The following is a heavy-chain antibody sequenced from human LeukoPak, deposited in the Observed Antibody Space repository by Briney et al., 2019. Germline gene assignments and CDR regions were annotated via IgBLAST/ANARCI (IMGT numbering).Heavy chain of an antibody. Sequence: SETLSLTCTVSGGSISSSSYSWGWIRQPPGKGLEWIGSIYYSGSTYYNPSLKSRVTISVDTSKNQFSLKLSSVTAADTAVYYCARRDGYNTIDYWGQGTLVTVSS. CDR3: ARRDGYNTIDY. V-gene: IGHV4-39*01. J-gene: IGHJ4*02. CDR1: GGSISSSSYS. D-gene: IGHD5-24*01. CDR2: IYYSGST.